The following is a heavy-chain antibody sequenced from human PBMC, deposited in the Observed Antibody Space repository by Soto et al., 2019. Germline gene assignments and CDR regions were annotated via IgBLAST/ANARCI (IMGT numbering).Heavy chain of an antibody. V-gene: IGHV4-59*01. CDR2: VYNSGST. CDR1: GGSISSNY. Sequence: LSLTCTVSGGSISSNYWTWIRQPPGKGLEWIGYVYNSGSTNYNPSLKSRVTISEDTSKSQFSLKVNSMTAADTAVYYCARYRREAVAGYTLDNWGQGILVTVSS. J-gene: IGHJ4*02. D-gene: IGHD6-13*01. CDR3: ARYRREAVAGYTLDN.